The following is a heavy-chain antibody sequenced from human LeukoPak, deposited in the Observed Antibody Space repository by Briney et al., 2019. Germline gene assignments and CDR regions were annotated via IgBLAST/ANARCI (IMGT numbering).Heavy chain of an antibody. CDR2: ISSSSSYI. J-gene: IGHJ4*02. Sequence: GGSLRLSCAASGFTFSSYSMNWVRQAPGKGLEWVSSISSSSSYIYYADSVKGRFTISRDNAKNSLYLQMHSLRAEDTAVYYCARDRCSSTRCFFDYWGQGTLVTVSS. V-gene: IGHV3-21*01. CDR1: GFTFSSYS. D-gene: IGHD2-2*01. CDR3: ARDRCSSTRCFFDY.